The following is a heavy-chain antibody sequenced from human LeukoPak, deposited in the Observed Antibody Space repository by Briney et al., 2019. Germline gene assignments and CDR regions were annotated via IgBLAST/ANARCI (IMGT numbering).Heavy chain of an antibody. V-gene: IGHV3-7*03. CDR3: AKHKPYDSSPYFDY. CDR1: GFTFSSYW. D-gene: IGHD3-22*01. Sequence: GGSLRLSCAASGFTFSSYWMNWARQAPGKGLEWVASINHNGNVNYYVDSVKGRFTISRDNSKNTLYLQMNSLRAEDTAVYYCAKHKPYDSSPYFDYWGQGTLVTVSS. J-gene: IGHJ4*02. CDR2: INHNGNVN.